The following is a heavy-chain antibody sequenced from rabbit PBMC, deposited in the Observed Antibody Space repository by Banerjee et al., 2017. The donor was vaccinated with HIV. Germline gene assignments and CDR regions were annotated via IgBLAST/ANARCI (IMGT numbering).Heavy chain of an antibody. CDR2: IYTGSSGST. CDR1: GFSFSSSYY. V-gene: IGHV1S40*01. D-gene: IGHD8-1*01. CDR3: ARGYAGSSYFSL. J-gene: IGHJ4*01. Sequence: QSLEESGGDLVKPGASLTLTCTASGFSFSSSYYMCWVRQAPGKGLEWIGCIYTGSSGSTYYASWAKGRFTISSDSAQNTVDLQMNSLTAADTATYFCARGYAGSSYFSLWGPGTLVTVS.